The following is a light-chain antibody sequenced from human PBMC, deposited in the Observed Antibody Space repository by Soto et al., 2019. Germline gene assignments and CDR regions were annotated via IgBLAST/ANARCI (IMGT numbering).Light chain of an antibody. V-gene: IGKV1-9*01. CDR2: AAS. J-gene: IGKJ5*01. CDR1: QGISSY. CDR3: QQLNSYPIT. Sequence: DIQLTQSPSFVAASVGDRVGINCRASQGISSYLAWYQQKPGKAPKLLIYAASTLQSGVPSRFSGSGSGTEFTLTISTLQPEDFATYYCQQLNSYPITFGQGTRLEIK.